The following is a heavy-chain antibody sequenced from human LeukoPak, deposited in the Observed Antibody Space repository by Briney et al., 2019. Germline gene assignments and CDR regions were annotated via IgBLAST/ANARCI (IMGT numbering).Heavy chain of an antibody. D-gene: IGHD6-6*01. Sequence: GGSLRLSCAASGFTFSDYYMSWIRQAPGKGLEWVSYISSSGSTIYYADSVKGRFTISRDNAKNSLYLQMNSLRAEDTAVYYCARGPIAAPVYYYYGMDVWGQGTTVTVSS. CDR3: ARGPIAAPVYYYYGMDV. V-gene: IGHV3-11*01. J-gene: IGHJ6*02. CDR2: ISSSGSTI. CDR1: GFTFSDYY.